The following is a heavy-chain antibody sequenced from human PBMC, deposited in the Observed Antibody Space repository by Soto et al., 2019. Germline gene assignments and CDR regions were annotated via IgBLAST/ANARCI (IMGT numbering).Heavy chain of an antibody. D-gene: IGHD4-17*01. J-gene: IGHJ4*02. CDR3: ARGLTHGDYEGY. CDR1: GFTFDDYG. Sequence: GGSLRLSCAVSGFTFDDYGMNWVRQAPGKGLEWVSGINWNGGSTGYADSVKGRFTISSDNAKNSLYLQMNSLRAEDTAVYYCARGLTHGDYEGYWGQGTLVTVSS. V-gene: IGHV3-20*04. CDR2: INWNGGST.